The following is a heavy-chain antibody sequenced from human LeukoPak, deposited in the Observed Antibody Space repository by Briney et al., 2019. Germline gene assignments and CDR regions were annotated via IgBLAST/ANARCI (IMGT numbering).Heavy chain of an antibody. CDR2: INHSGST. V-gene: IGHV4-34*01. J-gene: IGHJ4*02. Sequence: PSETQSLTCAVYGGSFSGYYWSWIRQPPGKGLEWIGEINHSGSTNYNPSLKSRVTISVDTSKNQFSLKLSSVTAADTAVYYCARGATGRVDYWGQGTLVTVSS. CDR1: GGSFSGYY. D-gene: IGHD1-1*01. CDR3: ARGATGRVDY.